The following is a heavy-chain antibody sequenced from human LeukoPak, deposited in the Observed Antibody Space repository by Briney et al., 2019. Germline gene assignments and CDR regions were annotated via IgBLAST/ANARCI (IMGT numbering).Heavy chain of an antibody. J-gene: IGHJ6*03. CDR1: GFTFSTYG. V-gene: IGHV3-30*02. D-gene: IGHD2-2*01. CDR3: ATGVVVVPAATDMDV. Sequence: GGSLRLSCAASGFTFSTYGMHWVRQAPGKGLEWVAFIRHDGSNKYYADSVKGRFTISRDNSKNTLYLQMNSLRAEDTAVYYCATGVVVVPAATDMDVWGKGTTVTVSS. CDR2: IRHDGSNK.